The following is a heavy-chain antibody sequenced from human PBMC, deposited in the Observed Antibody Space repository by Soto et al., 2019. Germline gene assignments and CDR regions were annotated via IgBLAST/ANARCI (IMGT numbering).Heavy chain of an antibody. D-gene: IGHD3-3*01. CDR2: VYHTGRT. CDR1: GGSFKSGSYS. Sequence: SETLSLPCTVSGGSFKSGSYSWSWIRQPPGKGLQWIGYVYHTGRTSYNPSLKSRVSISMDTSKNQFSLNLDSVTAADTAVYFCARDFAYVESWGQGTLVTVYS. J-gene: IGHJ5*02. V-gene: IGHV4-61*01. CDR3: ARDFAYVES.